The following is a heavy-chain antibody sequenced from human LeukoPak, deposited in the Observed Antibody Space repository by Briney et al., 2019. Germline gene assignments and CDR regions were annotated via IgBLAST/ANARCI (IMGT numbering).Heavy chain of an antibody. CDR3: ASDSSGTGTYFDY. Sequence: SETLSLTCTVSGGSISSGGYCWSWIRQPPGTGLEWIGYIYRSGSTYYNPSLKSRVTISVDRSKNQFSLKLSSVTAADTAVYYCASDSSGTGTYFDYWGQGTLVTVSS. CDR1: GGSISSGGYC. CDR2: IYRSGST. V-gene: IGHV4-30-2*01. J-gene: IGHJ4*02. D-gene: IGHD3-22*01.